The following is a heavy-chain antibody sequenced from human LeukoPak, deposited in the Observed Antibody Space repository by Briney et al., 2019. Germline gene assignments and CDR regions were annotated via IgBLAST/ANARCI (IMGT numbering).Heavy chain of an antibody. CDR2: INHSGST. D-gene: IGHD3-22*01. V-gene: IGHV4-34*01. CDR1: GGSFSGYY. CDR3: ARVPYYYDSSGYSRGIWFDP. Sequence: SETLSLTYAVYGGSFSGYYWSWIRQPPGKGLEWIGEINHSGSTNYNPSLKSRVTISVDTSKNQFSLKLSSVTAADTAVYYCARVPYYYDSSGYSRGIWFDPWGQGTLVTVSS. J-gene: IGHJ5*02.